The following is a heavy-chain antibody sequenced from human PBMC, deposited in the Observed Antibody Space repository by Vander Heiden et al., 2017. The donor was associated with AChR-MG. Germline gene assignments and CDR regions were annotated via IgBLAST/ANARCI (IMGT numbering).Heavy chain of an antibody. D-gene: IGHD3-10*01. CDR2: ISNTGTST. J-gene: IGHJ4*02. CDR1: GFPLSRHS. Sequence: EVQLLESGGGLLQPGGSLRLSCLVFGFPLSRHSISWVRQAPGKGLEWVSSISNTGTSTFYADSVMDRFTISRDTSKNTLFLQMNSLTDEDSGVYYCAKEVRPNDYWGQGTLVTVSS. CDR3: AKEVRPNDY. V-gene: IGHV3-23*01.